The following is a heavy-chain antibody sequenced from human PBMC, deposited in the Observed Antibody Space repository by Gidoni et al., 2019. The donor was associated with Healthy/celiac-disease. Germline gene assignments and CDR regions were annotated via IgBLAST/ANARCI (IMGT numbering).Heavy chain of an antibody. J-gene: IGHJ4*02. CDR3: ARLGSSGWYGSYFDY. CDR1: GDRLYSYR. D-gene: IGHD6-19*01. CDR2: IDPSDTYT. V-gene: IGHV5-10-1*03. Sequence: EVQLVQFGAEMRKPGEALRISCKGSGDRLYSYRISWGRQMPGKGLEWMGWIDPSDTYTNYSPTVQGHVTISADKSISTAYLQWSSLKASDTAMYYCARLGSSGWYGSYFDYWGQGTLVTVSS.